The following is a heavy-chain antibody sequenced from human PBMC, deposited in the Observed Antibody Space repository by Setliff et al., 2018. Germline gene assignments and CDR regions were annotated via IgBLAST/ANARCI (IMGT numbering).Heavy chain of an antibody. D-gene: IGHD3-3*01. Sequence: GASVKVSCKASGYTFNSYDINWVRQATGQGLEWMGWMNPNSGNTGYAQKFQGRVTMTRNTSITTAYMELTSLRSEDTALYYCTRDPPSQSDDAFDMWGPGTMVTVSS. J-gene: IGHJ3*02. V-gene: IGHV1-8*01. CDR1: GYTFNSYD. CDR3: TRDPPSQSDDAFDM. CDR2: MNPNSGNT.